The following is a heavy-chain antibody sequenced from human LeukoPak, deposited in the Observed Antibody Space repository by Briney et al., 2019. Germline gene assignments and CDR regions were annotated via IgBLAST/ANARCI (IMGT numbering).Heavy chain of an antibody. CDR1: GFTFSSYG. Sequence: GGSLRLSCAASGFTFSSYGMHWVRQAPGKGLEWVAFIRYDGSNKYYADSVKGRFTISRDNSKNTLYLQMNSLRAEDTAVYYCAKPRIVGATQPDFDYWGQGTLVTVSS. D-gene: IGHD1-26*01. CDR2: IRYDGSNK. V-gene: IGHV3-30*02. J-gene: IGHJ4*02. CDR3: AKPRIVGATQPDFDY.